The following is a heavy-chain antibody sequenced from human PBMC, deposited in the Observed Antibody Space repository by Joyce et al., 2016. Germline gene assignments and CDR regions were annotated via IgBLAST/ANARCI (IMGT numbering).Heavy chain of an antibody. CDR1: GDSIIPYY. Sequence: QVRLQESGPGLVKPSETLSLTCSVSGDSIIPYYWAWLRQPPGKRLEWIGNVHYSGSTNPNPSLKSRVFMSVETPKKQFSLTLTSVTSLDTAVYYCARHTGEMAMASLDYWGPGILVTVSS. CDR3: ARHTGEMAMASLDY. V-gene: IGHV4-59*08. CDR2: VHYSGST. D-gene: IGHD5-24*01. J-gene: IGHJ4*02.